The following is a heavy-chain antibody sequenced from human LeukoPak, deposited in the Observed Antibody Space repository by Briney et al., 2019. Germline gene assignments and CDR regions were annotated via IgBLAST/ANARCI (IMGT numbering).Heavy chain of an antibody. J-gene: IGHJ4*02. Sequence: GGSLRLSCAASGFTFSSYALSWVRQAPGKGLEWVSAISGSGGSTYYADSVKGRFTISRDNSKNTLYLQMNSLRAEDTAVYYCAKVGSGWYSGFDYWGQGTLVTVSS. CDR1: GFTFSSYA. D-gene: IGHD6-19*01. V-gene: IGHV3-23*01. CDR2: ISGSGGST. CDR3: AKVGSGWYSGFDY.